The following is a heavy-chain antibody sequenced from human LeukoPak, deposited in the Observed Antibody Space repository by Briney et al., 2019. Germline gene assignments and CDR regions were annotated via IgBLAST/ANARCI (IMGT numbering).Heavy chain of an antibody. CDR3: ARDLDGYRSGTGA. D-gene: IGHD5-12*01. V-gene: IGHV3-74*01. Sequence: GVSLRLSCAAWRFTFSNYWMHWVRQARGKGLVWVSRINTDGSSTDYADPVKGRSTISRDNAKNTLYLQMNSLRAEDTAVYYCARDLDGYRSGTGAWGQGTLVTVSS. J-gene: IGHJ5*02. CDR1: RFTFSNYW. CDR2: INTDGSST.